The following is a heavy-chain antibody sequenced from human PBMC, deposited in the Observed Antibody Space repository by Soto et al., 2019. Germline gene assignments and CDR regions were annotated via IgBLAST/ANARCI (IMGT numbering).Heavy chain of an antibody. Sequence: EVQLVESGGGVVRPGGSLRLSCAASGFTFDDYGMSWVRQAPGKGLEWVSGINWNGGSTGYADSVKGRFTISRDNAKNSLCLQMNSLGAEDTALYHCARGYDYGDPVPWVYWGQGTLVTVSS. CDR1: GFTFDDYG. D-gene: IGHD4-17*01. CDR2: INWNGGST. V-gene: IGHV3-20*01. CDR3: ARGYDYGDPVPWVY. J-gene: IGHJ4*02.